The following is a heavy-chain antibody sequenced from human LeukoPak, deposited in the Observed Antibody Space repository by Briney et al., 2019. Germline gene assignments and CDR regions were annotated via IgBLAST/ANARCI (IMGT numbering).Heavy chain of an antibody. D-gene: IGHD2-8*01. CDR3: ARRAGYCTTGVCYYYYYYYMDV. CDR2: INPNSGGT. Sequence: ASVKVSCKASVYTVTGYYMHWGRQAPGQGLEWMGWINPNSGGTNYAQKFQGRVTMTRDTSISTAYMELSRLRSDDTAVYYCARRAGYCTTGVCYYYYYYYMDVWGKGTTVTVSS. CDR1: VYTVTGYY. J-gene: IGHJ6*03. V-gene: IGHV1-2*02.